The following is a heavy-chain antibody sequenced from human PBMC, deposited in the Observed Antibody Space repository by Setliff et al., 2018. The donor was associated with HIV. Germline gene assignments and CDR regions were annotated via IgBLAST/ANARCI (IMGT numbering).Heavy chain of an antibody. V-gene: IGHV3-23*01. CDR1: GFTFSSYA. J-gene: IGHJ4*02. CDR3: AKRTTTNYCTGSSCFDFDY. Sequence: GGSLRLSCAASGFTFSSYAMSWVRQAPGKGLEWVSVISGSGGSTYYADSVKGRFTISRDNSKNTLYLQVSSLRVEDTAVYYCAKRTTTNYCTGSSCFDFDYWGQGTLVTVSS. D-gene: IGHD2-15*01. CDR2: ISGSGGST.